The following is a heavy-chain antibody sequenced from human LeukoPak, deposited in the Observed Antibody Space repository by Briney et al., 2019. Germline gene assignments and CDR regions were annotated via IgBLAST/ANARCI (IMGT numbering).Heavy chain of an antibody. Sequence: GGSLRLSCRTSGFTFADHATGWVRQAPGKGLEWVGFIKSKIYGETTHYAASVEGRFTISRDDSQSIAYLQMNSLQTEDTAVYYCTRDPVAVPGYYYLGVDVWGQGTTVTVSS. J-gene: IGHJ6*02. D-gene: IGHD3-3*01. CDR2: IKSKIYGETT. CDR3: TRDPVAVPGYYYLGVDV. CDR1: GFTFADHA. V-gene: IGHV3-49*04.